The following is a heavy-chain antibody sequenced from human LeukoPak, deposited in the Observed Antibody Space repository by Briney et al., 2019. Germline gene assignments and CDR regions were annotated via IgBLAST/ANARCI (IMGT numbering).Heavy chain of an antibody. J-gene: IGHJ5*02. D-gene: IGHD3-10*01. CDR3: ARGVWFGELKNP. V-gene: IGHV1-2*02. CDR2: INPNSGGT. Sequence: ASVTVSCKASGYTFTSYAMNWVRQAPGQGLEWMGWINPNSGGTNYAQKFQGRVTMTRDTSISTAYMELSRLRSDDTAVYYCARGVWFGELKNPWGQGTLVTVAS. CDR1: GYTFTSYA.